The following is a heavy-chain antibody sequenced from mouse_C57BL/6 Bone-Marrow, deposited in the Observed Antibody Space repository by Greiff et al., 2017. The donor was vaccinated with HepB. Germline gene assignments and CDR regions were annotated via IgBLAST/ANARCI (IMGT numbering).Heavy chain of an antibody. J-gene: IGHJ3*01. Sequence: QVQLQQPGAELVMPGASVKLSCKASGYTFTSYWMHWVKQRPGQGLEWIGEIDPSDSYTNYNQKFKGKSTLTVDKSSSTAYMQLSSLTSEDSAVYYCARFPWFAYWGQGTLVTVSA. V-gene: IGHV1-69*01. CDR2: IDPSDSYT. CDR3: ARFPWFAY. CDR1: GYTFTSYW.